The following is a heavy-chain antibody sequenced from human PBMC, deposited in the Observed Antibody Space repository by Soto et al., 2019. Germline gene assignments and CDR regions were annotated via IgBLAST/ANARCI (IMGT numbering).Heavy chain of an antibody. D-gene: IGHD4-17*01. CDR3: ARHAYGGNYDY. Sequence: QVQLVQSGAEVKKPGSSVKVSCKASGGTFSSYTISWVRQAPGQGLEWMGRIIPILGIANYAQKFQGRVTITADKSTSKADMELSSLRSEDTAVYYCARHAYGGNYDYWGQGTLVTVSS. J-gene: IGHJ4*02. CDR1: GGTFSSYT. CDR2: IIPILGIA. V-gene: IGHV1-69*02.